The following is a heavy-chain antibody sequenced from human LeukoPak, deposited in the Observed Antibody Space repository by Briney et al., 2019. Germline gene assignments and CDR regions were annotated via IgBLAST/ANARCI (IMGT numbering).Heavy chain of an antibody. CDR3: ARHEYYYGSGSLSPFDY. J-gene: IGHJ4*02. CDR2: IYYSGST. Sequence: SETLSLTCTVSGGSISSYYWSWIRQPSWKGLEWIGYIYYSGSTNYNPSLKSRVTISVDTSKNQFSLKLSSVTAADTAVYYCARHEYYYGSGSLSPFDYWGQGTLVTVSS. CDR1: GGSISSYY. V-gene: IGHV4-59*08. D-gene: IGHD3-10*01.